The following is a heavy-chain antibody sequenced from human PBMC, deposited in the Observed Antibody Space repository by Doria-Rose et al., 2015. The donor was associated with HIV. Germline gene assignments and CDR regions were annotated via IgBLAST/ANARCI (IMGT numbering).Heavy chain of an antibody. CDR2: IYADEVR. D-gene: IGHD6-13*01. Sequence: VTLKESGPVLVKPTETLTLTCTVSGVSLSSPGMGVSWIRQPPGKALEWLANIYADEVRSYEPSLKSRLTISRVTARIQVVLTMTDMDPVDTATYYCARIKSSRWYHKYYFDFWGQGTLVIVSA. V-gene: IGHV2-26*01. CDR3: ARIKSSRWYHKYYFDF. J-gene: IGHJ4*02. CDR1: GVSLSSPGMG.